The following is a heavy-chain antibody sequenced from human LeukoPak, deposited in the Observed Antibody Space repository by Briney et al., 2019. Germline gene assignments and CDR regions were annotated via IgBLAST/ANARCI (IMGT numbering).Heavy chain of an antibody. V-gene: IGHV3-23*02. Sequence: GGSLRLSRAASVFSPSSYAMSWVRPALGRGLEWVSSISGRGGSPYYGDSVKGRFTISRDNSKETLDLQMNSLRAEDTAVYYCAKEADSSGWYHDYWGQGTLVTVSS. J-gene: IGHJ4*02. CDR2: ISGRGGSP. CDR1: VFSPSSYA. CDR3: AKEADSSGWYHDY. D-gene: IGHD6-19*01.